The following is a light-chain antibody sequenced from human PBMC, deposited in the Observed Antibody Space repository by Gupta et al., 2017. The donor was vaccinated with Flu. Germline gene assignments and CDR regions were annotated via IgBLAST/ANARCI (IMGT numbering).Light chain of an antibody. Sequence: QSVLTQPLSVSGTPGQTVTLACSGSSANLGAGYDVHWYQRLPGTAPNLLIYGNNNRPSGVPDRFSGSKSGTSASLAITGLQAEDEADYYCQSYDSGLSGSWVFGGGTKLTVL. CDR3: QSYDSGLSGSWV. CDR1: SANLGAGYD. V-gene: IGLV1-40*01. CDR2: GNN. J-gene: IGLJ3*02.